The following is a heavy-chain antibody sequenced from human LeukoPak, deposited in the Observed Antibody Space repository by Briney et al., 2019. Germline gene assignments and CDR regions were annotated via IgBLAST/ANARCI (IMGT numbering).Heavy chain of an antibody. CDR3: ARERPSYYGILTGYYPRSLPYYFDY. CDR1: GGSFRGYY. J-gene: IGHJ4*02. D-gene: IGHD3-9*01. CDR2: INHSGST. V-gene: IGHV4-34*01. Sequence: SETLSLTCAVYGGSFRGYYWSWIRQPPGKGLEWIGEINHSGSTNYNPSLKSRVTISVDTSKNQFSLKLSSVTAADTAVYYCARERPSYYGILTGYYPRSLPYYFDYWGQGTLVTVSS.